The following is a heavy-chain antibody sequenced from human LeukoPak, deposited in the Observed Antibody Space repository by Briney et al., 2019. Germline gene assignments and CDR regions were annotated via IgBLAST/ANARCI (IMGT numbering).Heavy chain of an antibody. CDR2: ISGSGGST. J-gene: IGHJ4*02. V-gene: IGHV3-23*01. CDR1: GFTFSSYA. D-gene: IGHD3-10*01. Sequence: GGSLRLSCAASGFTFSSYAMSWVRQAPGKGLEWVSAISGSGGSTYYADSVKGRFTISRDNSKNTLYLQMNSLRAEDTAVYYCAYAKRTGEGLLWFGEYDYWGQGTLVTVSS. CDR3: AYAKRTGEGLLWFGEYDY.